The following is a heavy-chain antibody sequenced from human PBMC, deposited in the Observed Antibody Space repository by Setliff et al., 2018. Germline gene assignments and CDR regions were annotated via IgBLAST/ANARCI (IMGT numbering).Heavy chain of an antibody. V-gene: IGHV3-23*01. CDR2: IGTSDGDT. CDR1: GFTFSTYA. J-gene: IGHJ4*02. D-gene: IGHD6-19*01. CDR3: TKDPQTVPGYYFDS. Sequence: PGGSLRLSCRASGFTFSTYAMAWVRLPLGKGLEWVSGIGTSDGDTYYGASVKGRFVISRDDSKNTLYMQRNSLRVEDTAIYYCTKDPQTVPGYYFDSWGQGILVTAPQ.